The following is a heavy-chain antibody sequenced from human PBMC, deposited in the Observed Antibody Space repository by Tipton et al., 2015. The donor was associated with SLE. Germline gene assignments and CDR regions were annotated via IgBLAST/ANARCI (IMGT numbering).Heavy chain of an antibody. Sequence: TLSLTCTVSGGSISSGGYYWSWIRQHPGKGLEWIGYIYYSGSTYYNPSLKSRVTISVDTSKNQFSLKLSSVTAADTAVYYCARDGGDSSSWFDAFDIWGQGTMVTVSS. D-gene: IGHD6-13*01. J-gene: IGHJ3*02. CDR2: IYYSGST. CDR3: ARDGGDSSSWFDAFDI. CDR1: GGSISSGGYY. V-gene: IGHV4-31*03.